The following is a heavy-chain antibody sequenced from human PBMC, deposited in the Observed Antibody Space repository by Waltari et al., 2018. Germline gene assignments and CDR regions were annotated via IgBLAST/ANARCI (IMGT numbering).Heavy chain of an antibody. Sequence: QVQLVESGGGVVQPGRSLRLSCAASGFTLRSYAMPWVRQAPGKGLEWVAVISYDGSNKDYADSVKGRFTISRDNSKNTLYLQMNSLRAEDTAVYYCASSDDILGSFDYWGQGTLVTVSS. CDR3: ASSDDILGSFDY. V-gene: IGHV3-30-3*01. CDR2: ISYDGSNK. D-gene: IGHD3-9*01. J-gene: IGHJ4*02. CDR1: GFTLRSYA.